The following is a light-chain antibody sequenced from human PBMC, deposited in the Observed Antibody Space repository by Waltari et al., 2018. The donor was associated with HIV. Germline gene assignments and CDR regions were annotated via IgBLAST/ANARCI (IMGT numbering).Light chain of an antibody. J-gene: IGKJ2*01. CDR2: LAS. CDR3: MQTLQTPLYT. CDR1: ESLLHSDGFNY. V-gene: IGKV2-28*01. Sequence: DLVMTQSPLSLPVTPGEPASISGWSSESLLHSDGFNYLDWYLQKPGQSPQLLVYLASNRASGVPERFSGSGSGTDFTLRISRVEAEDVGVYYCMQTLQTPLYTFGQGTKLEIK.